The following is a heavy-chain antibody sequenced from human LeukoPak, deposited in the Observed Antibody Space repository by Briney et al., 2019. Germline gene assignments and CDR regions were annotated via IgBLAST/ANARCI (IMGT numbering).Heavy chain of an antibody. CDR2: ICQDGTVA. D-gene: IGHD3-10*01. CDR1: GFTFSRYC. V-gene: IGHV3-74*01. Sequence: PGGSLRLSCAASGFTFSRYCMHWVRQAAGKGPVWLSRICQDGTVANYADSVKGRFTISRDNAKNTMFLQMNSLRVEDTAVYYCIRDFREADYWGQGSLVTVSS. CDR3: IRDFREADY. J-gene: IGHJ4*02.